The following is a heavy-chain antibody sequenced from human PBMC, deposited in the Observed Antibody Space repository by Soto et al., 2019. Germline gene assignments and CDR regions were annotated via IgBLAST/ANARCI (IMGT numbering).Heavy chain of an antibody. V-gene: IGHV4-4*02. CDR1: GASVRSSHW. CDR3: ARVGPPTSTRPAAGLYYFDY. D-gene: IGHD2-2*01. CDR2: IYHVGFT. J-gene: IGHJ4*02. Sequence: QVHLQESGPGLVKPSGTLSLTCAVSGASVRSSHWWTWVRQPPGKGLEWIGEIYHVGFTSYTPSLKHRVAMSIDQSSNTFTLKRSSVTDADTAVYYCARVGPPTSTRPAAGLYYFDYGGQGTLVAVSS.